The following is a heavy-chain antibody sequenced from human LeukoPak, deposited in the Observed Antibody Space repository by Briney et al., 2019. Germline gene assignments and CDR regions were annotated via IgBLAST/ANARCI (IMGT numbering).Heavy chain of an antibody. D-gene: IGHD6-19*01. CDR3: ARDPGSSGYWYFDL. Sequence: PSETLSLTCTVSGGSISSYYWSWIRQPPGKGLEWIGYIYYSGSTNYNPSLKSRVTISVDTSKNQFSLRLTSVTAADTAVYCCARDPGSSGYWYFDLWGRGTLVTVSS. V-gene: IGHV4-59*01. J-gene: IGHJ2*01. CDR2: IYYSGST. CDR1: GGSISSYY.